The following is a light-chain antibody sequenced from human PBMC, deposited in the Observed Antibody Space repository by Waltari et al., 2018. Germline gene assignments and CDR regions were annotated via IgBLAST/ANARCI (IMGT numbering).Light chain of an antibody. Sequence: DIQMTQSPSSVSASVGDRVTITCRASRDISTWLAWYQQKPGKTPNLLIYDGYTLQSGVPSRFSGSGSGTDFTLTISSLQPEDFATYYCQQAHSFPITFGQGTRLEIK. CDR1: RDISTW. V-gene: IGKV1-12*01. J-gene: IGKJ5*01. CDR2: DGY. CDR3: QQAHSFPIT.